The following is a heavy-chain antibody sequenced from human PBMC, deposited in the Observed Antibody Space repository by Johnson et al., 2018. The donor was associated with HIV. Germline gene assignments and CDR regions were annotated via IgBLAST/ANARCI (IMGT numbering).Heavy chain of an antibody. CDR2: FYSDGST. Sequence: VQLVESGGGVVQPGGSLRLSCAASGFIVSFNSMHWVRQAPGKGLEWVSLFYSDGSTHYADSVKGRFTISRDYSNNTVHLQMNSLRAEDTAVYYCERHNWNDLAFDIWGQGTMVTVSS. CDR1: GFIVSFNS. CDR3: ERHNWNDLAFDI. J-gene: IGHJ3*02. V-gene: IGHV3-66*04. D-gene: IGHD1-20*01.